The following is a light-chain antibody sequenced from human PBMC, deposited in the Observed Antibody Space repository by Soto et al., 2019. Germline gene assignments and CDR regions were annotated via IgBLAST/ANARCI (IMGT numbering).Light chain of an antibody. V-gene: IGKV1-5*01. CDR2: DAS. CDR3: QQYNSFSIT. CDR1: QNINSG. J-gene: IGKJ5*01. Sequence: DMQMTQSPSTLSASVGDRVTITCRASQNINSGLAWYQQQPGKAPKLLIYDASSLQSGVPSRFSGSGSGTEFTLTISSLQPDDFATYYCQQYNSFSITFGQGTRLEI.